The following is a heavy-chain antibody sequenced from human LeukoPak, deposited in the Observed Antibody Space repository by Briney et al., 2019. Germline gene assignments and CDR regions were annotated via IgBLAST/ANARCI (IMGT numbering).Heavy chain of an antibody. CDR1: GGSISGYY. J-gene: IGHJ4*02. CDR2: IYYSGST. D-gene: IGHD2-8*01. Sequence: SETLSLTCTVSGGSISGYYWSWIRQPPGKGLEWIGYIYYSGSTNYNPSLKSRVTISVDTSKYQFSLKLSSVTAADTAVYYCARGTNGDPYYFDYWGQGTLVTVSS. V-gene: IGHV4-59*12. CDR3: ARGTNGDPYYFDY.